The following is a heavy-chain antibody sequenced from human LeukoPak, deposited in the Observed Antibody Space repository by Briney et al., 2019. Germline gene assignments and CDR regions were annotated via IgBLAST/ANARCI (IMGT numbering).Heavy chain of an antibody. D-gene: IGHD5-24*01. J-gene: IGHJ4*02. CDR2: ISGPSDTI. V-gene: IGHV3-48*04. Sequence: GGALRLSCAAPGFTFSPYPLNWVRQAPGEGLGWVSYISGPSDTIHYADSVKGRFTISRDNAKNSLYLQMNSLGAEDTAVYYCARDLGRDRYFDSWGQGTLVTVSS. CDR3: ARDLGRDRYFDS. CDR1: GFTFSPYP.